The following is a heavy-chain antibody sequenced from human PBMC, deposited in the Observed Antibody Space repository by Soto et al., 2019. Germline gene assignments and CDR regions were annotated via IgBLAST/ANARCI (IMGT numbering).Heavy chain of an antibody. V-gene: IGHV4-39*01. CDR3: ASTVSPPLYSSGWYVNWFDP. J-gene: IGHJ5*02. CDR1: GGSISSGDYY. CDR2: IYYSGST. D-gene: IGHD6-19*01. Sequence: SETLSLTCTVSGGSISSGDYYWGWIRQPPGKGLEWIGSIYYSGSTYYNPSLKSRVTISVDTSKNQFSLKLSSVTAADTAVYYCASTVSPPLYSSGWYVNWFDPWGQGTLVTVSS.